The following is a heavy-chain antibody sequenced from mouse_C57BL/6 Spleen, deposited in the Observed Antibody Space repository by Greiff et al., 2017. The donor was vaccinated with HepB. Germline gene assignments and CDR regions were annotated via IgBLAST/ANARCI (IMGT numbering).Heavy chain of an antibody. Sequence: EVQLQQSGPELVKPGASVKIPCKASGYTFTDYNMDWVKQSHGKSLEWIGDINPNNGGTNYNQKFKGKATLTVDKSYSTAYMELRSLTSEDTSVYYCARRDYCGSSFLSYWGQGTTLTVSS. CDR3: ARRDYCGSSFLSY. D-gene: IGHD1-1*01. CDR1: GYTFTDYN. V-gene: IGHV1-18*01. CDR2: INPNNGGT. J-gene: IGHJ2*01.